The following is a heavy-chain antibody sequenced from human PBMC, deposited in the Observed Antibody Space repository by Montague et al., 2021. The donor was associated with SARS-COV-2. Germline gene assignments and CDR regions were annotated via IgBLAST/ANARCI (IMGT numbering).Heavy chain of an antibody. J-gene: IGHJ4*02. CDR3: ARHLNYRDYGGDDY. CDR2: IYYSGGT. CDR1: GGSISSVNYY. Sequence: SETLSLTCTVSGGSISSVNYYWSWIRQPPGKGLEWIGSIYYSGGTYSNSSLKSRVTISVDTSKDQFSLKLSSVTAADTAVYYCARHLNYRDYGGDDYWGQGTLVTVSS. V-gene: IGHV4-39*01. D-gene: IGHD4-17*01.